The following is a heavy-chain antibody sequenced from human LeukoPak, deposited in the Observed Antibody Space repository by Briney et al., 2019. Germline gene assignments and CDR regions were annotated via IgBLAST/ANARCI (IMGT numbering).Heavy chain of an antibody. V-gene: IGHV1-18*01. D-gene: IGHD6-6*01. J-gene: IGHJ4*02. CDR2: ISAYNGNT. Sequence: GESLKISCKASGYTSTSYGISWVRQAPGQGLEWMGWISAYNGNTNYAQKLQGRVTMTTDTSTSTAYMELRSLRSDDTAVYYCARGAPAGASSSSDYWGQGTLVTVSS. CDR1: GYTSTSYG. CDR3: ARGAPAGASSSSDY.